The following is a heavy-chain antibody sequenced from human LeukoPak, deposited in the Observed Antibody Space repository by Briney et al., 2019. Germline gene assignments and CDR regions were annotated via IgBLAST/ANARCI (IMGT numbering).Heavy chain of an antibody. CDR2: IYYSGST. CDR1: GGSISSSSYY. Sequence: SETLSLTCTVSGGSISSSSYYWGWIRQPPGKGLEWIGSIYYSGSTYYNPSLKSRVTISVDTSKNQFSLKLSSVTAADTAVYYCARTLSGFLFDPWGQGTLVTVSS. D-gene: IGHD3-10*01. J-gene: IGHJ5*02. CDR3: ARTLSGFLFDP. V-gene: IGHV4-39*07.